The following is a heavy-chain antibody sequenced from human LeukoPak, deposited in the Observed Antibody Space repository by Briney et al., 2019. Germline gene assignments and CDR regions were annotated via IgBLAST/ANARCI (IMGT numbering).Heavy chain of an antibody. CDR2: ISYDGSNK. CDR1: GFTFSSYA. D-gene: IGHD5-24*01. Sequence: GGSLRLSCAASGFTFSSYAMHWVRQAPGKGLEWVAVISYDGSNKYYADSVKGRFTISRDNSKNTLYLQMNSLRAEDTAVYYCARDGYRWLQPRKSDYWGQGTLVTVSS. J-gene: IGHJ4*02. V-gene: IGHV3-30*04. CDR3: ARDGYRWLQPRKSDY.